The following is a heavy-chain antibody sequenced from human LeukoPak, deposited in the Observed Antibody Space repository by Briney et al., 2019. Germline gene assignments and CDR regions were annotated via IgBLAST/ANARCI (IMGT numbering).Heavy chain of an antibody. Sequence: ASVKVSCKASGYTFTSYDINWVRQATGQGLEWTGWMNPNSGNTGYAQKFQGRVTMTRNTSISTAYMELRSLRSDDTAVYYCARSYYYGSGSYFDYWGQGTLVTVSS. J-gene: IGHJ4*02. CDR1: GYTFTSYD. CDR2: MNPNSGNT. V-gene: IGHV1-8*01. D-gene: IGHD3-10*01. CDR3: ARSYYYGSGSYFDY.